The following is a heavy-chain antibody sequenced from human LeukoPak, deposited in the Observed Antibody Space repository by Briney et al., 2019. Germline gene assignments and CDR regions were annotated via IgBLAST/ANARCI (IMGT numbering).Heavy chain of an antibody. CDR2: ISSSSSYI. CDR3: ATTSGGDYGSIWVY. CDR1: GFTFSSYS. V-gene: IGHV3-21*04. D-gene: IGHD4-17*01. Sequence: GGSLRLSCAASGFTFSSYSMNWVRQAPGKGLEWVSSISSSSSYIYYADSVKGRFTISRDNSKNTLYLQMNSLRAEDTAVYYCATTSGGDYGSIWVYWGQGTLVTVSS. J-gene: IGHJ4*02.